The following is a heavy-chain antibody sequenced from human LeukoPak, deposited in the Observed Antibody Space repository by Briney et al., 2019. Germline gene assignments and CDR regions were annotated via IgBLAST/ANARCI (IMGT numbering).Heavy chain of an antibody. CDR2: LYYSGST. J-gene: IGHJ6*02. CDR1: GGSISSTSYH. D-gene: IGHD3-10*01. CDR3: ARSRGFTYGMDV. Sequence: SETLSLTCTVSGGSISSTSYHWGWIRQPPGTGLEWIGSLYYSGSTYYNPSLQSRVTISVDTSKNQFSLKLSSVTAADTAVYYCARSRGFTYGMDVWGQGTTVTVSS. V-gene: IGHV4-39*01.